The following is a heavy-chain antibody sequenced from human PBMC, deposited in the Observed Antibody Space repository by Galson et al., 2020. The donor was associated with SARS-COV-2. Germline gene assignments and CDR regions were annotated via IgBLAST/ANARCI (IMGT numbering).Heavy chain of an antibody. Sequence: PGGSLRLSCAVSGLSFSGFGIHWVRQTPGKGLEWVALMLVDGNYRYYMNSVRGRFTIFRDKSKNTLYLQMDSLGPEDTAVYYCAKHRTGGLRAVSALDVWGQVTMVSVSS. J-gene: IGHJ6*02. CDR2: MLVDGNYR. D-gene: IGHD4-17*01. CDR3: AKHRTGGLRAVSALDV. V-gene: IGHV3-30*18. CDR1: GLSFSGFG.